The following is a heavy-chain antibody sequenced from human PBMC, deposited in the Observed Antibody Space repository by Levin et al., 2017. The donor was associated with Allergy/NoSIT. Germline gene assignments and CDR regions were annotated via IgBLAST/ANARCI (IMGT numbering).Heavy chain of an antibody. J-gene: IGHJ4*02. V-gene: IGHV4-59*01. D-gene: IGHD1-26*01. CDR1: GGSISSYY. Sequence: SQTLSLTCTVSGGSISSYYWSWIRQPPGKGLEWIGYIYYSGSTNYNPSLKSRVTISVDTSKNQFSLKLSSVTAADTAVYYCARRAIVGAKYFDYWGQGTLVTVSS. CDR3: ARRAIVGAKYFDY. CDR2: IYYSGST.